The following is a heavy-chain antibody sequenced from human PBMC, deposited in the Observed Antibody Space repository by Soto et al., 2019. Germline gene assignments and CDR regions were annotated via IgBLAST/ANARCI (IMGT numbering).Heavy chain of an antibody. Sequence: GGSLRLSCAASGFNFSSYWMSWVRQATGKGLEWVANIKQDGSEKYYVDSGKGRFTISRDNAKNSLYLQMNSLRAEDTAVYFCARDTLYDYVWGSYRYTGAFDIWGQGTMVTVSS. J-gene: IGHJ3*02. CDR1: GFNFSSYW. CDR3: ARDTLYDYVWGSYRYTGAFDI. V-gene: IGHV3-7*01. CDR2: IKQDGSEK. D-gene: IGHD3-16*02.